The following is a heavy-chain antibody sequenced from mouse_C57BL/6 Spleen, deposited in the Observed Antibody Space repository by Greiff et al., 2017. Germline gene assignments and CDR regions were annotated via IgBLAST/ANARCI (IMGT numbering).Heavy chain of an antibody. CDR2: ISDGGSYT. V-gene: IGHV5-4*01. Sequence: EVQLVESGGGLVKPGGSLKLSCAASGFTFSSYAMSWVRQTPEKRLEWVATISDGGSYTYYPDNVKGRFTISRDNAKNNLYLQMSHLKSEDTAMYYCAREVEDYAMDYWCQGTSVTVSS. D-gene: IGHD1-3*01. J-gene: IGHJ4*01. CDR3: AREVEDYAMDY. CDR1: GFTFSSYA.